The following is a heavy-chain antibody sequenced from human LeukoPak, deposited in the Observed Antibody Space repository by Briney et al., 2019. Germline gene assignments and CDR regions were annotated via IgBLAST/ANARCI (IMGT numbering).Heavy chain of an antibody. Sequence: PGGSLRLSCAASGFTVSSNYMSWVRQAPGKGLEWVSVIYSGGSTYYADSVKGRFTTSRDNSKNTLYLQMNSLRAEDTAVYYCARSYGDYYDSSGYHWGQGTLVTVSS. CDR3: ARSYGDYYDSSGYH. D-gene: IGHD3-22*01. CDR2: IYSGGST. J-gene: IGHJ5*02. CDR1: GFTVSSNY. V-gene: IGHV3-66*01.